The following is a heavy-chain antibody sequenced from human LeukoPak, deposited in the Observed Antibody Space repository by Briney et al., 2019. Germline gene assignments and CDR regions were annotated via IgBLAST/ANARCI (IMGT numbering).Heavy chain of an antibody. J-gene: IGHJ5*02. V-gene: IGHV1-69*04. D-gene: IGHD2-15*01. CDR1: GGTFSSYA. CDR2: IIPILGIA. Sequence: ASVKVSCKASGGTFSSYAISWVRQAPGQGLEWMGRIIPILGIANYAQKFQGRVTITADKSTSTAYMELSSLRSEDTAVYYCARDPKDIVVVVAATPGRGWFDPWGQGTLVTVSS. CDR3: ARDPKDIVVVVAATPGRGWFDP.